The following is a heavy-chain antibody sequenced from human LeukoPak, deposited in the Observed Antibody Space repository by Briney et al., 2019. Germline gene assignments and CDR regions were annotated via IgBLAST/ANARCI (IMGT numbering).Heavy chain of an antibody. CDR3: ARDPRGGFYSYYMDV. CDR1: GYTFTYYP. Sequence: GASVKVSCKDSGYTFTYYPMHWVRQAPGQGLEWVGWINTNTGNATYAQGFTGRFVFSVDTSVTTAYLQINSLKADDTAVYYCARDPRGGFYSYYMDVWGKGTTVTVSS. J-gene: IGHJ6*03. D-gene: IGHD3-16*01. CDR2: INTNTGNA. V-gene: IGHV7-4-1*02.